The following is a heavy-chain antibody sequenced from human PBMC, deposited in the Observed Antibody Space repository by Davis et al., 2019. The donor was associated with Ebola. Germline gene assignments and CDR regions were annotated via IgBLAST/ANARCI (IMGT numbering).Heavy chain of an antibody. CDR2: IYYSGTT. CDR3: ARGEATYYYDSSGYYGGVGWFDP. CDR1: GDSMSDYY. D-gene: IGHD3-22*01. Sequence: SETLSLTCTVSGDSMSDYYYNWIRQPPGRGLEWIGNIYYSGTTNLNPSLKSRVTISVDTSKNQFSLKLSSVTAADTAVYYCARGEATYYYDSSGYYGGVGWFDPWGQGTLVTVSS. J-gene: IGHJ5*02. V-gene: IGHV4-59*01.